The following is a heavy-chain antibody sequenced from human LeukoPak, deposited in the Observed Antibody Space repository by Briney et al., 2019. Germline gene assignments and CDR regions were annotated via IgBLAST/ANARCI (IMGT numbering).Heavy chain of an antibody. CDR1: GFTFSSYG. V-gene: IGHV3-33*01. CDR3: ARASRYYGSGSYPNWFDP. D-gene: IGHD3-10*01. CDR2: IWYDGSNN. J-gene: IGHJ5*02. Sequence: GGSLRLSCAASGFTFSSYGMHWVRQAPGKGLEWVAVIWYDGSNNYYADSVKGRFTISRDNSKNTMYLQMNSLRAEDTAVYYCARASRYYGSGSYPNWFDPWGQGTLVTVSS.